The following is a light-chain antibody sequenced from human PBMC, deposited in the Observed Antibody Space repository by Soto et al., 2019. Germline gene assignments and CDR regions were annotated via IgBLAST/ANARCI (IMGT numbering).Light chain of an antibody. J-gene: IGKJ1*01. CDR1: QSVTSTY. V-gene: IGKV3-20*01. CDR3: QQYNNWWT. Sequence: EVLLTQYPGTLSLSPGERATLSCRASQSVTSTYLAWYKQKPGQAPRLLIYGASSRATGIPDRLSGSASGTDFTLTISRMAPEDFAVYYCQQYNNWWTFGHGTKVDIK. CDR2: GAS.